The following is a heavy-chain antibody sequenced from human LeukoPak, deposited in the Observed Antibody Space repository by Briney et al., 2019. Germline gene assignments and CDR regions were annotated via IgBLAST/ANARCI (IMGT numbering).Heavy chain of an antibody. J-gene: IGHJ4*02. CDR1: GFTFSSYG. CDR2: IRYDGSNK. D-gene: IGHD6-13*01. V-gene: IGHV3-30*02. Sequence: PGGSLRLSCAASGFTFSSYGMHWVRQAPGKGLEWVAFIRYDGSNKYYADSVKGRFTISRDNSKNTLYLQMNSLRAEDTAVYYCAREWHSSSLYFDYWGQGTLVTVSS. CDR3: AREWHSSSLYFDY.